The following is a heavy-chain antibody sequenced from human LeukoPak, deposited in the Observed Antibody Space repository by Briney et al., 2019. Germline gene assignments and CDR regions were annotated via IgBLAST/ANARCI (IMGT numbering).Heavy chain of an antibody. V-gene: IGHV1-2*06. J-gene: IGHJ6*02. CDR1: GYTFTDYY. D-gene: IGHD5-18*01. CDR2: INPNSGGT. Sequence: ASVKVSCKASGYTFTDYYMHWVRQAPGRGLEWMGRINPNSGGTNYAQKFRGRVTMTRDTSISTAYMELSRLRSDDTAVYYCARDNGYSYGSEYGMDVWGQGTTVTVSS. CDR3: ARDNGYSYGSEYGMDV.